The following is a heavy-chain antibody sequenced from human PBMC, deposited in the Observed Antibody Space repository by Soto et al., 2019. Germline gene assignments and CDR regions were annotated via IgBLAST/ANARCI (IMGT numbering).Heavy chain of an antibody. Sequence: ASVKVSCKASGGTFSSYAISWVRQAPGQGLEWMGGIIPIFGTANYAQKSQGRVTITADESTSTAYMELSSLRSEDTAVYYCARDERQRGTYGSGSYRSYYGMDVWGQGTTVTVSS. D-gene: IGHD3-10*01. CDR2: IIPIFGTA. J-gene: IGHJ6*02. CDR1: GGTFSSYA. V-gene: IGHV1-69*13. CDR3: ARDERQRGTYGSGSYRSYYGMDV.